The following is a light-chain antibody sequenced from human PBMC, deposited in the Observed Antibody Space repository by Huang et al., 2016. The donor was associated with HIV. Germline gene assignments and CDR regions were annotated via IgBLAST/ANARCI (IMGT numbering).Light chain of an antibody. Sequence: EIVMTQSPATLSVSPGVRVTLSCRASQSVATKLAWYQHKPGQAPRLLIYGASSRATGVPARFSGSGSGTDFTLTIGSLQSEDFAVYYCQQYNDWPRAFGQGTKVEIK. CDR3: QQYNDWPRA. J-gene: IGKJ1*01. CDR2: GAS. V-gene: IGKV3-15*01. CDR1: QSVATK.